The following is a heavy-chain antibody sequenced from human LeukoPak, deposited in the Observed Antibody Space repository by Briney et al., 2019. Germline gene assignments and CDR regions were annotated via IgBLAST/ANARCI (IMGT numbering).Heavy chain of an antibody. J-gene: IGHJ3*02. CDR3: ARHQFPYSNSRGAFDI. V-gene: IGHV5-51*01. Sequence: GESLKISCKGSGYSFTSYWIGWVRQMPGKGLEWMGIIYPGDSDTRYSPSFQGQVTISADKSISTAYLQWSSLKASDTAMYYCARHQFPYSNSRGAFDIWGQGTMVTVSS. CDR2: IYPGDSDT. CDR1: GYSFTSYW. D-gene: IGHD6-13*01.